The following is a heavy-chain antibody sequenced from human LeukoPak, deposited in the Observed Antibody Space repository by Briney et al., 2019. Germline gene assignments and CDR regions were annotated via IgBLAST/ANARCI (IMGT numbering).Heavy chain of an antibody. D-gene: IGHD3-3*01. J-gene: IGHJ3*02. CDR2: MNPNSGNT. Sequence: ASVKVSCKASGYTFTSYDINWVRQATGQGLEWMGWMNPNSGNTGYAQKFQGRVTITRNTSISTAYMELSSLRSEDTAVYYCARGTYYDFWSGYYRRHDAFDIWGQGTMVTVSS. CDR3: ARGTYYDFWSGYYRRHDAFDI. V-gene: IGHV1-8*03. CDR1: GYTFTSYD.